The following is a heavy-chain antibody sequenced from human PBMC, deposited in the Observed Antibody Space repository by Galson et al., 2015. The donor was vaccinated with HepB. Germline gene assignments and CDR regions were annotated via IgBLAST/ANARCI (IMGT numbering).Heavy chain of an antibody. CDR2: ITPIFGTA. V-gene: IGHV1-69*13. D-gene: IGHD3-22*01. J-gene: IGHJ3*02. CDR3: ARVGVYYDSSGSPTRAFDI. Sequence: SVKVSCKASGGTFSSYAISWVRQAPGQGLEWMGGITPIFGTANYAQKFQGRVTITADESTSTAYMELSSLRSEDTAVYYCARVGVYYDSSGSPTRAFDIWGQGTMVTVSS. CDR1: GGTFSSYA.